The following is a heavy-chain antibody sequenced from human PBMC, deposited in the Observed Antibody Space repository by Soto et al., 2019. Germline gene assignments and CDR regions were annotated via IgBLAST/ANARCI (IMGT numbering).Heavy chain of an antibody. CDR3: ARAERKRWLQLS. J-gene: IGHJ4*02. CDR1: GGSISSSSYY. CDR2: IYYSGST. V-gene: IGHV4-39*01. Sequence: KTSETLSLTCTVSGGSISSSSYYWGWIRQPPGKGLEWIGSIYYSGSTYYNPSLKSRVTISVDTSKNQFSLKLSSVTAADTAVYYCARAERKRWLQLSWGQGTLVTVSS. D-gene: IGHD5-12*01.